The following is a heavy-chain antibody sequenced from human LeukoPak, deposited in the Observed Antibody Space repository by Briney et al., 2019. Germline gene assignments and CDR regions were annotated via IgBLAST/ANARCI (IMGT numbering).Heavy chain of an antibody. CDR2: INHSGST. CDR3: ARGYDYVWGSYRSPRAFDI. CDR1: GGSFSGCY. Sequence: SETLSLTCAVYGGSFSGCYWSWIRQPPGKGLEWNGDINHSGSTSYNPSLTSRITISVDTSKNQFSLKLNSVPAADTAVSYFARGYDYVWGSYRSPRAFDIWGQGTMVTVSS. J-gene: IGHJ3*02. V-gene: IGHV4-34*01. D-gene: IGHD3-16*02.